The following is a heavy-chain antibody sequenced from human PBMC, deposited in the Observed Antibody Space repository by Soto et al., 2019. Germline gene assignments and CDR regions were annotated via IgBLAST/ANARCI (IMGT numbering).Heavy chain of an antibody. V-gene: IGHV3-30*18. CDR2: ISSDERNK. J-gene: IGHJ4*02. CDR1: GFTFSSHG. D-gene: IGHD3-3*01. Sequence: QVQLVESGGGVVQPGRSLRLSCAASGFTFSSHGMHWVRQAPGKGLEWVAVISSDERNKYYGDSVKGRFTISRDNSKNTLYRHMNSLRNEDTAVYYCAKDQNVLRFLEWLTALDYWGQGTLVTASS. CDR3: AKDQNVLRFLEWLTALDY.